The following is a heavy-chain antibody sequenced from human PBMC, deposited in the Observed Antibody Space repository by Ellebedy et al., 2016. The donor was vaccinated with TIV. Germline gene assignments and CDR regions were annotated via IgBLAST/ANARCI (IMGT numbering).Heavy chain of an antibody. CDR3: ARPDSEDNYIDV. Sequence: GGSLRLXXAASGFTFSNYLMHWVRQAPGKGLEWVAVIWNDGSNEDYAASVKGRFTISRDDSKNTLYLQMNSLRGEDTAVYFCARPDSEDNYIDVWGKGTAVTVSS. CDR2: IWNDGSNE. J-gene: IGHJ6*03. V-gene: IGHV3-33*01. CDR1: GFTFSNYL.